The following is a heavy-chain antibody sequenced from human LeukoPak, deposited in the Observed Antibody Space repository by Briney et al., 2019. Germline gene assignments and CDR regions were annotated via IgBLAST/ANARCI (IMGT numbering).Heavy chain of an antibody. V-gene: IGHV4-59*08. CDR3: ARLLHDWFDS. Sequence: SETLSLTCTVFGDSINSYYWSWIRQPPGKGLEWLGYIYYRGSANYNPSLKSRVTISIDTSKNQFSLKLTSVTAADTAVYYCARLLHDWFDSWGQGTLVTVSS. D-gene: IGHD4-11*01. J-gene: IGHJ5*01. CDR2: IYYRGSA. CDR1: GDSINSYY.